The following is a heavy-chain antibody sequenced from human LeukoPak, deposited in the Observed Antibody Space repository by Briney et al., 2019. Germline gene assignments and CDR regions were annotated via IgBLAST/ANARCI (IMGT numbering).Heavy chain of an antibody. CDR3: ARDRGPGWFDP. CDR1: GFSVSSNY. CDR2: IYSTGTT. J-gene: IGHJ5*02. D-gene: IGHD3-10*01. V-gene: IGHV3-66*03. Sequence: GGSLRLSCAASGFSVSSNYVSWVRQAPGKGLEWVSVIYSTGTTFYADSVKGRFTTSRDNSKNTVNLQMNSLRPEDTVVYYCARDRGPGWFDPWGQGTLVSVSS.